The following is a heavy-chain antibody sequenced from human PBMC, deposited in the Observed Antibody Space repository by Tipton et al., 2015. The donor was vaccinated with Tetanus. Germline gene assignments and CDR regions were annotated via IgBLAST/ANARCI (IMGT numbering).Heavy chain of an antibody. CDR2: IDPNSGGT. Sequence: QVQLVQSGAEMKKPGASVKVSCTASGYTFTNYYIYWVRQAPGQGLEWMGWIDPNSGGTVYAQKFQGRVTMTGDTSISTAYMELRSLRSDDTAVYYCARDRGDYIYYGMDVWGPGTTVTVS. J-gene: IGHJ6*02. CDR1: GYTFTNYY. CDR3: ARDRGDYIYYGMDV. D-gene: IGHD3-22*01. V-gene: IGHV1-2*02.